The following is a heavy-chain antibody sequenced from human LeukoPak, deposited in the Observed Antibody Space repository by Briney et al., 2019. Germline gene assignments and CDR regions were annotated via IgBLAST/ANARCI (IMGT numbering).Heavy chain of an antibody. Sequence: PGGSLRLSCAASGFTFSSYAMSWVRQAPGKGLEWVSAISGSGGSTYYADSVKGRFTISRDNSKNTLYLQINSLRAEDTAVYYCANLWSRITFGGVTDWGQGTLVTASS. CDR3: ANLWSRITFGGVTD. V-gene: IGHV3-23*01. CDR1: GFTFSSYA. D-gene: IGHD3-16*01. J-gene: IGHJ4*02. CDR2: ISGSGGST.